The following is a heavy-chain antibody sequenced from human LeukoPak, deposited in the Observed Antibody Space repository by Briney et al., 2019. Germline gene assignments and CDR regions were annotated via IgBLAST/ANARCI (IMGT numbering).Heavy chain of an antibody. CDR3: ARDPRSAGRYNWFDP. Sequence: GGSLRLSCAASGFTFSNYWMAWVRQAPAKGLEWVANKKQDGSEKYYVDSVKGRFTISRDNAENSLFLEMNSLRAEDTAVYYCARDPRSAGRYNWFDPWGQGTLVTVSS. D-gene: IGHD2-15*01. CDR1: GFTFSNYW. V-gene: IGHV3-7*03. J-gene: IGHJ5*02. CDR2: KKQDGSEK.